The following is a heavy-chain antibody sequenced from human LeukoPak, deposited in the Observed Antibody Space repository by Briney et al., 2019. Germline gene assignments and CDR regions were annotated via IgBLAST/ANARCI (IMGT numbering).Heavy chain of an antibody. V-gene: IGHV3-21*01. D-gene: IGHD3-10*01. CDR3: ARGYGSGSSHIDY. CDR1: GFTFSSYS. CDR2: ISSSSSYI. Sequence: PGGSLRLSCAASGFTFSSYSMNWVRQAPGKGLEWVSSISSSSSYIYYADSVKGRFTISRDNAKNSLYLQMNSLRAEDTAVYYCARGYGSGSSHIDYWGQGTLVTVSS. J-gene: IGHJ4*02.